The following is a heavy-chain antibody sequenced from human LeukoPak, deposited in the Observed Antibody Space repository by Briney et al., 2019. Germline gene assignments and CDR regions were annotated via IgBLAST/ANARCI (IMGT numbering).Heavy chain of an antibody. Sequence: GESLKISCKGSGYSFTSYWISWVRQVPGKGLEWMGRIDPSDAYTNYSPSFQGHVTISADKSISTAYLQWSSLKASDTAMYYCARLLSCAFDIWGQGTMVTASS. V-gene: IGHV5-10-1*01. CDR2: IDPSDAYT. CDR3: ARLLSCAFDI. D-gene: IGHD2-15*01. J-gene: IGHJ3*02. CDR1: GYSFTSYW.